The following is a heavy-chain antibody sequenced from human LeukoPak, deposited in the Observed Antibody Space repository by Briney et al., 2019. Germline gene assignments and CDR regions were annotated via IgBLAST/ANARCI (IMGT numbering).Heavy chain of an antibody. D-gene: IGHD3-10*01. V-gene: IGHV1-2*04. J-gene: IGHJ4*02. CDR2: INPNSGGT. CDR1: GYTFTGYY. CDR3: ARGVYGSRPRYFDY. Sequence: ASVKVSCKASGYTFTGYYMHWVRQAPGQGLEWMGWINPNSGGTSYAQKFQGWVTMTRDTSISTAYMELSRLRSDDTAVYYCARGVYGSRPRYFDYWGQGTLVTVSS.